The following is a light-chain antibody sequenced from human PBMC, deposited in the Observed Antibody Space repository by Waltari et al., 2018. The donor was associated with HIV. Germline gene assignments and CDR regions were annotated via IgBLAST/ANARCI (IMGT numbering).Light chain of an antibody. J-gene: IGLJ1*01. CDR1: TRDVGGYQY. CDR2: EVT. V-gene: IGLV2-14*01. Sequence: QSALTQPASVSGSPGQSITISCPGTTRDVGGYQYVAWYQQHPGKAPKLMLYEVTKRPSGVSFRFSGSKSGNTASLTISGLQAEDEADYFCTSYTSRNTRVFGTGTKVTVL. CDR3: TSYTSRNTRV.